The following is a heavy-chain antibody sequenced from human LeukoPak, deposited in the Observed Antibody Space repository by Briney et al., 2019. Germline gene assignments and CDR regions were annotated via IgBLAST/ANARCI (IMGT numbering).Heavy chain of an antibody. CDR3: ARQNDFRLDY. V-gene: IGHV5-51*01. CDR2: IYPGDSDT. Sequence: GESLKISCKGSEYSFTSYWIGWVRQMPGKGLEWMGIIYPGDSDTRYSPSLQGQVTISVDTSIGTAYLQWSSLKASDTAIYYCARQNDFRLDYWGQGTPVTVSS. CDR1: EYSFTSYW. D-gene: IGHD3-3*01. J-gene: IGHJ4*02.